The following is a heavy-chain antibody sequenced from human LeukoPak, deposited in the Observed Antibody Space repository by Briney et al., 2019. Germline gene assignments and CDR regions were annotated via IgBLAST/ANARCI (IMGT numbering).Heavy chain of an antibody. D-gene: IGHD5-24*01. CDR1: GYTFTTSW. V-gene: IGHV5-51*01. CDR3: AILNHPDGRVN. J-gene: IGHJ4*02. CDR2: IYAGNSDT. Sequence: GESLKISCQGFGYTFTTSWIDWVRQLPGKGLEWMAIIYAGNSDTKYSPSLQGQVSISTDRSISTAYLQWSSLQASDTAIYYCAILNHPDGRVNWDPGTLVTVSS.